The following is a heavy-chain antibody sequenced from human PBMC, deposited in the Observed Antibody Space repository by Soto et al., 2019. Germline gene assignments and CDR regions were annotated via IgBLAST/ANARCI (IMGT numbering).Heavy chain of an antibody. J-gene: IGHJ4*02. V-gene: IGHV3-30*18. CDR2: ISYDGSNK. Sequence: QVQLVESGGGVVQPGRSLRLSCAASGFTFSSYGMHWVRQAPGKGLEWVAVISYDGSNKYYADSVKGRFTISRDNSKNTLYLQMNSLRAEDTAVYYCAKDAMIVVGYYFDYWGQGTLVTVSS. D-gene: IGHD3-22*01. CDR3: AKDAMIVVGYYFDY. CDR1: GFTFSSYG.